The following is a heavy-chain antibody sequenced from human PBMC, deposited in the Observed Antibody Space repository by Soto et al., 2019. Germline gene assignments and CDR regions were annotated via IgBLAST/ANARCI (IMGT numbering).Heavy chain of an antibody. CDR3: ARGYSSGWYEFDY. Sequence: SVKVSCKASGGTFSSYAISWVRQAPGQGLEWMGGIIPIFGTANYAQKFQGRVTITADESTSTAYMELSSLRSEDTAVYYCARGYSSGWYEFDYWGQGTLVTVSS. D-gene: IGHD6-19*01. V-gene: IGHV1-69*13. J-gene: IGHJ4*02. CDR1: GGTFSSYA. CDR2: IIPIFGTA.